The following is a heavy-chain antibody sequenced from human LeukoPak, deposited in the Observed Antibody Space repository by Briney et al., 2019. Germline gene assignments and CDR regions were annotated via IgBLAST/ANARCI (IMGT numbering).Heavy chain of an antibody. Sequence: PSETLSLTCTVSGGSISSSSYYWGWIRQPPGKGLEWIGSIYYSGSTYYNPSLKSRVTISVDTSKNQFSLKLSSVTAADTAVYYCARHKSYYDSSGYTGPYYYYGMDVWGQGTTVTVSS. D-gene: IGHD3-22*01. CDR2: IYYSGST. V-gene: IGHV4-39*01. J-gene: IGHJ6*02. CDR1: GGSISSSSYY. CDR3: ARHKSYYDSSGYTGPYYYYGMDV.